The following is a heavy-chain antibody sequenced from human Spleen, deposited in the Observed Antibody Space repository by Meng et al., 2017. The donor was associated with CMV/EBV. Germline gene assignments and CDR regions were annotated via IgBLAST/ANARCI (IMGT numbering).Heavy chain of an antibody. CDR3: AKDLTWEQGAEYYYYGMDV. V-gene: IGHV3-30-3*01. Sequence: GESLKISCAASGFTFSSYAMHWVRQAPGKGLEWVAVISYDGSNKYYADSVKGRFTISRDNSKNTLYLQMNSLRAEDTAVYYCAKDLTWEQGAEYYYYGMDVWGQGTTVTVSS. CDR2: ISYDGSNK. D-gene: IGHD1-26*01. J-gene: IGHJ6*02. CDR1: GFTFSSYA.